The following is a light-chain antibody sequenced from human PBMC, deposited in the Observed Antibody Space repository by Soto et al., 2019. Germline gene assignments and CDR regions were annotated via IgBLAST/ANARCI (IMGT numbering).Light chain of an antibody. J-gene: IGLJ1*01. CDR1: SSDVGGYNH. CDR3: CSHPASTTRI. Sequence: QSVLTPPAPVSGSPGQSITISCTGTSSDVGGYNHVSWYQHHPGKAPKLMVYEVTKRPSGDSNRFSGSKSGDSASLTISALQAEDEADYGCCSHPASTTRIFGTGTKVTVL. CDR2: EVT. V-gene: IGLV2-14*01.